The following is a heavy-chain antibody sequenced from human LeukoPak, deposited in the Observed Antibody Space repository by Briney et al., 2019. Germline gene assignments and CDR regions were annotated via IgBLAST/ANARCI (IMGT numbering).Heavy chain of an antibody. Sequence: ASVKVSCKASGYTFTSYAMNWVRQAPGQGLEWMGWINTNTGNPTYAQDFTGRFVFSLDTSVSTAYLQISSLKAEDTAVYYCARGGGVYYYYGMDVWGQGTTVTVSS. CDR3: ARGGGVYYYYGMDV. D-gene: IGHD3-10*01. CDR2: INTNTGNP. J-gene: IGHJ6*02. V-gene: IGHV7-4-1*02. CDR1: GYTFTSYA.